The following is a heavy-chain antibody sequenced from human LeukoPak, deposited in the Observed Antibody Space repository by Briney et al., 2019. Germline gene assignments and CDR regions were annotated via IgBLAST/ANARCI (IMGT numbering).Heavy chain of an antibody. Sequence: PSETLSLTCTVSGDSISNYSWSWIRQPPGKGLEWIGYIYYSGTTNYNPSLKSRVTISIDTSKNQFSLKLSSVTPADTAVYYCARADYDILTGDYPPSPGGFDDWGQGTLVTVSS. CDR3: ARADYDILTGDYPPSPGGFDD. J-gene: IGHJ4*02. CDR2: IYYSGTT. D-gene: IGHD3-9*01. V-gene: IGHV4-59*01. CDR1: GDSISNYS.